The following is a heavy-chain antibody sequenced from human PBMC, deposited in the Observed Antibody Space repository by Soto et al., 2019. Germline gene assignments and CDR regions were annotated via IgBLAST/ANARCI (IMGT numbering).Heavy chain of an antibody. CDR2: ITLYNGNT. J-gene: IGHJ5*02. CDR1: GYTFTCCS. Sequence: ASVQVSCKASGYTFTCCSLHWLQQAPGQGLERMRWITLYNGNTNYAKKFQGRVTITRDMSLRTAYIELSSLRSEDSAVYYCAREVMITVGGVIALNWFDPWGQGSLVTVSS. D-gene: IGHD3-16*02. CDR3: AREVMITVGGVIALNWFDP. V-gene: IGHV1-45*02.